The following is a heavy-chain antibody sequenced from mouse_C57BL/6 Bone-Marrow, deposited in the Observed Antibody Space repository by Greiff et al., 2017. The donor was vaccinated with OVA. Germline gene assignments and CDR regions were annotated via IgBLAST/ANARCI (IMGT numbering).Heavy chain of an antibody. CDR1: GFTFSSYG. Sequence: EVQLVESGGDLVKPGGSLKLSCAASGFTFSSYGMSWVRQTPDKRLEWVATISSGGSYTYYPDSVKGRFTISRDNAKNTLYLQMSSLKSEDTAMYYCARRRGIYYCNCFDYWGQGTTLTVSS. V-gene: IGHV5-6*01. CDR3: ARRRGIYYCNCFDY. D-gene: IGHD2-1*01. J-gene: IGHJ2*01. CDR2: ISSGGSYT.